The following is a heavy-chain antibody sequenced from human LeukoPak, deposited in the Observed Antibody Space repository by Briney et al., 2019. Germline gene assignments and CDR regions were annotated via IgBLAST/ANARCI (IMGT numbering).Heavy chain of an antibody. J-gene: IGHJ4*01. Sequence: SETLSLTCTVSGGSISSYYWSWIRQPPGKGLEWIGYIYYSGSTYYNPSLKSRVTISVDTSKNQFSLKLSSVTAADTAVYYCARDADSGSPNWGQGTLVTVSS. CDR1: GGSISSYY. D-gene: IGHD1-26*01. CDR3: ARDADSGSPN. CDR2: IYYSGST. V-gene: IGHV4-59*12.